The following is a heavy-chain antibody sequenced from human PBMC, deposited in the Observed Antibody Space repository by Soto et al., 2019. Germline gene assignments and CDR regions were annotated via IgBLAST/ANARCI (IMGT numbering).Heavy chain of an antibody. CDR2: IFPRDAET. CDR1: GYTYINYW. J-gene: IGHJ4*02. D-gene: IGHD1-1*01. Sequence: GESLKISCKASGYTYINYWIAWLRQRPGGGLEWLGIIFPRDAETRYSPSFQGQVYISADKSSATAYLQLNSLKASDTAIYYCARRAFDTWYNDYWGQGTLVTVSS. CDR3: ARRAFDTWYNDY. V-gene: IGHV5-51*01.